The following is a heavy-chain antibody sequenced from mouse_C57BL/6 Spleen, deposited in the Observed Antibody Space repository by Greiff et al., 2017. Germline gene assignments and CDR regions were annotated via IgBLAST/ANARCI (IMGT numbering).Heavy chain of an antibody. CDR2: IDPSDSYT. CDR3: ARSDGYYGYFDY. D-gene: IGHD2-3*01. Sequence: QVQLKQPGAELVMPGASVKLSCKASGYTFTSYWMHWVKQRPGQGLEWIGEIDPSDSYTNYNQKFKGKSTLTVDKSSSTAYMQLSSLTSEDSAVYYCARSDGYYGYFDYWGQGTTLTVSS. J-gene: IGHJ2*01. CDR1: GYTFTSYW. V-gene: IGHV1-69*01.